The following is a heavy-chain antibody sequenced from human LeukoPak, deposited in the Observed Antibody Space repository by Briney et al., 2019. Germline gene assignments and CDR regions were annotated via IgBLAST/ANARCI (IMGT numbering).Heavy chain of an antibody. D-gene: IGHD1-1*01. CDR3: ARGGSDWNDRATRGGYDAFDI. Sequence: SETLSLTCAVYGGSFSGYYWSWIRQPPGKGLEWIGEINHSGSTNYNPSLKSRVTISVDTSKNQFSLKLSSVTAADTAVYYCARGGSDWNDRATRGGYDAFDIWGQGTMVTVSS. V-gene: IGHV4-34*01. CDR2: INHSGST. CDR1: GGSFSGYY. J-gene: IGHJ3*02.